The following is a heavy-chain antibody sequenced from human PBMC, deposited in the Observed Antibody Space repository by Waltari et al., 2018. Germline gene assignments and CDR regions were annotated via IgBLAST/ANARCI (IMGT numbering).Heavy chain of an antibody. CDR2: ISSSSSTI. D-gene: IGHD4-4*01. V-gene: IGHV3-48*04. CDR1: GFTFSSYS. CDR3: TTDRTTPTPEYFQH. J-gene: IGHJ1*01. Sequence: EVQLVESGGGLVQPGGSLRLSCAASGFTFSSYSMNWVRQAPGKGLEWVSYISSSSSTIYYADSVKGRFTISRDNAKNSLYLQMNSLKTEDTAVYYCTTDRTTPTPEYFQHWGQGTLVTVSS.